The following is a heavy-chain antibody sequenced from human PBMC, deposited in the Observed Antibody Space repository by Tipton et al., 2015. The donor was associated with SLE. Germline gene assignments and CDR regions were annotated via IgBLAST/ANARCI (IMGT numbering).Heavy chain of an antibody. D-gene: IGHD3-22*01. J-gene: IGHJ6*02. CDR3: GRGIYSESSVGMDV. V-gene: IGHV3-74*01. Sequence: SLRLSYAASGFTISSYWMHRVRQAPGKGLVWVSRINSYGTMTNYSDYVKGRLTVSRDNAKKTLYLQMNSLRVEDTAVYYCGRGIYSESSVGMDVWGQGTTVSVSS. CDR2: INSYGTMT. CDR1: GFTISSYW.